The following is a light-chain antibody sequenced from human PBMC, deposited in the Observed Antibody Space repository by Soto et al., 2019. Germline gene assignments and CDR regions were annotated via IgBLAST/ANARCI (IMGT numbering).Light chain of an antibody. CDR2: GAC. Sequence: EIVLTQSPGTMSLSPGERATLSCRASQSVSSSYLAWYQQKPGQAPRLLIYGACSRASGIPDRFSGSGSGTDFTLTISRLEPEDFAVYYCQQYGRSPPITFGQGTRLEIK. V-gene: IGKV3-20*01. CDR1: QSVSSSY. CDR3: QQYGRSPPIT. J-gene: IGKJ5*01.